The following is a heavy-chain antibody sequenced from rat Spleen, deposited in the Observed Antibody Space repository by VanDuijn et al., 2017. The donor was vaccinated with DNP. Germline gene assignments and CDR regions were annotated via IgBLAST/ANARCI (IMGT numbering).Heavy chain of an antibody. D-gene: IGHD1-4*01. CDR3: TRGPSEYGYQYYRYFDF. V-gene: IGHV4-2*01. Sequence: EVKLVESGGGLVQPGRSLKVSCEASGFSFKDYWMAWVRQTPGKGPEWIAEINKDSSTIKSTPSLKDKFTISRDNVQNILYLQMSRLESEDTAIYYCTRGPSEYGYQYYRYFDFWGPGTKVTVSA. CDR2: INKDSSTI. J-gene: IGHJ1*01. CDR1: GFSFKDYW.